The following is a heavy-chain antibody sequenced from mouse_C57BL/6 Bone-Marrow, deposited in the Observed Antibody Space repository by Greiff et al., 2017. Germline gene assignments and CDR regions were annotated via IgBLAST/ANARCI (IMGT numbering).Heavy chain of an antibody. J-gene: IGHJ1*03. Sequence: VQVVASGAELARPGASVKLSCKASGYTFTSYGISWVKQRTGQGLEWIGEIYPRSGNTYYNEKFKGKATLTADKSSSTAYMELRSLTSEDSAVYFCARSDYDYDWYFDVWGTGTTVTVSS. CDR1: GYTFTSYG. CDR2: IYPRSGNT. V-gene: IGHV1-81*01. CDR3: ARSDYDYDWYFDV. D-gene: IGHD2-4*01.